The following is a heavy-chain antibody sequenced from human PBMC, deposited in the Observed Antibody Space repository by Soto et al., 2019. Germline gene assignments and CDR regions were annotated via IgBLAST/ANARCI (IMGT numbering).Heavy chain of an antibody. Sequence: QVQLQEAGPGLVKPSETLSLTCTVSGLSVTSDSYWSWIRQAPGKRLEWIGYAYYRGGTRYNPSLNSRLTISVDTSQNQFSLSLSSVTPTDTAVYYCARDLGQGKTPAHNYIDFWGQGSLVTVSS. V-gene: IGHV4-61*01. J-gene: IGHJ4*02. CDR3: ARDLGQGKTPAHNYIDF. CDR1: GLSVTSDSY. D-gene: IGHD3-16*01. CDR2: AYYRGGT.